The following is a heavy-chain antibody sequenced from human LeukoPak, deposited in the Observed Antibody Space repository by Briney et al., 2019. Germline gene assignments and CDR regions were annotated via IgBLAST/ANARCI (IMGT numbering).Heavy chain of an antibody. CDR1: GYTFTSYG. CDR2: ISAYNGNT. D-gene: IGHD4-23*01. Sequence: ASVKVSCKASGYTFTSYGISWVRQAPGQGLEWMGWISAYNGNTNYAQKLQGRVTMTTDTSTSTAYMELRSLRSDDTAVYYCARDQTTVVTPPRDYYYYYGMDVWGQGTMVTVSS. J-gene: IGHJ6*02. CDR3: ARDQTTVVTPPRDYYYYYGMDV. V-gene: IGHV1-18*01.